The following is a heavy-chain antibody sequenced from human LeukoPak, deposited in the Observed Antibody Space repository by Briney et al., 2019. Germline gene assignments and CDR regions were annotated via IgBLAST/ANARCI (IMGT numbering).Heavy chain of an antibody. CDR3: AKANVVAAMADWFDP. J-gene: IGHJ5*02. Sequence: PGGSLRLSCAPSGFTFSNYAMSWVRLTPGKGLEWVSSISSGGGTTYYADSVKGRFTISRDNSKNTLYLQMNSLRAEDTAVYYCAKANVVAAMADWFDPWGQGTLVTVSS. CDR2: ISSGGGTT. CDR1: GFTFSNYA. V-gene: IGHV3-23*01. D-gene: IGHD2-15*01.